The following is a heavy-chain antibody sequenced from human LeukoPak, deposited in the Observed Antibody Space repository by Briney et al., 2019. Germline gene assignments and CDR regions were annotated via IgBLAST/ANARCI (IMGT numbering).Heavy chain of an antibody. D-gene: IGHD3/OR15-3a*01. Sequence: GGSLGLSCAASGFTFGDYGLHWVRQAPGKGLEWVTFIKYDGSKKYYVDSVKGRFTFSRDNSKNMLYLQMNSLRADDTAIYYCVKGRDFYFDFWGQGTLVTVSS. CDR3: VKGRDFYFDF. CDR2: IKYDGSKK. V-gene: IGHV3-30*02. J-gene: IGHJ4*02. CDR1: GFTFGDYG.